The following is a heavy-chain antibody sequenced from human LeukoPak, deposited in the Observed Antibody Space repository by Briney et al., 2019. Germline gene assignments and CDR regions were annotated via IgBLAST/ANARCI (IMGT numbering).Heavy chain of an antibody. CDR2: ISYSGSS. V-gene: IGHV4-39*01. CDR3: ARLFYDFWSGHYYYYMDV. Sequence: SETLSLTCTVSGGSISSSTYYWGWIRQPPGKGLEWIGSISYSGSSYYNPSLKSRVTISVDTSKNQFSLKVSSVTAADTAVYYCARLFYDFWSGHYYYYMDVWGKGTTVTVSS. J-gene: IGHJ6*03. D-gene: IGHD3-3*01. CDR1: GGSISSSTYY.